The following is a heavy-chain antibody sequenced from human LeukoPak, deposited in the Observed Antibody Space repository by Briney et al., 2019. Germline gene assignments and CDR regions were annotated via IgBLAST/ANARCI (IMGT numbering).Heavy chain of an antibody. V-gene: IGHV1-69*13. J-gene: IGHJ4*02. CDR1: GGTFSSYA. Sequence: GASVKVSCKASGGTFSSYAISWVRQAPGQGLECMGGIIPIFGTANYAQKFQGRVTITADESTSTAYMELSSLRSEDTAVYYCARERGYGDLQYFDYWGQGTLVTVSP. CDR2: IIPIFGTA. D-gene: IGHD4-17*01. CDR3: ARERGYGDLQYFDY.